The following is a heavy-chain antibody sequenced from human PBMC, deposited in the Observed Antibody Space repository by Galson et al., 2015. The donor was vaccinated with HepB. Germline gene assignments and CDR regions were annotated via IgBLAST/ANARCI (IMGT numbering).Heavy chain of an antibody. D-gene: IGHD6-13*01. CDR2: INADGSTT. CDR3: AVRWGSSLDY. V-gene: IGHV3-74*01. J-gene: IGHJ4*02. CDR1: GFTFSNYW. Sequence: SLRLSCAASGFTFSNYWMHWVRQAPGKGLVWVSDINADGSTTNYADSVKGRFTISRDNAKNTLFLQVNSLRADDTALYFCAVRWGSSLDYWGQGAMVTVSS.